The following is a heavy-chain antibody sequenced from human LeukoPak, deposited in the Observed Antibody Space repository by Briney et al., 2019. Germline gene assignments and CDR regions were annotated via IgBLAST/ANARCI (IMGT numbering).Heavy chain of an antibody. Sequence: SETLSLTCTVSGGSISSYYWSWIRQPPGKGLEWIGYIYYSGSTNYNPSLESRVTISVDTSKNQFSLKLSSVTAADTAVYYCARGRITIFGVALYYFDYWGQGTLVTVSS. D-gene: IGHD3-3*01. V-gene: IGHV4-59*01. CDR3: ARGRITIFGVALYYFDY. CDR1: GGSISSYY. J-gene: IGHJ4*02. CDR2: IYYSGST.